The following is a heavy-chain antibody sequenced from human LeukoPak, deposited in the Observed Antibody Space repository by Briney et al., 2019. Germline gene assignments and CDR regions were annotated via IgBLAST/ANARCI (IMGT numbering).Heavy chain of an antibody. V-gene: IGHV3-11*04. D-gene: IGHD4-17*01. Sequence: GGSLRLSCAASGFTFSDYYMSWIRQAPGKGLEWLSYISSRGSSIYYTGSVKGRFTVSRDNAKNSLYLQLNSLRAEDTAVYYCARVEAMTTAVYYYYMDVWGKGTTVTVSS. CDR1: GFTFSDYY. CDR3: ARVEAMTTAVYYYYMDV. CDR2: ISSRGSSI. J-gene: IGHJ6*03.